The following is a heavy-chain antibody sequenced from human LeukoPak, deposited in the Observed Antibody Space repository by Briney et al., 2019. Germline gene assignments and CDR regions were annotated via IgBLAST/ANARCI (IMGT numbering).Heavy chain of an antibody. V-gene: IGHV3-23*01. CDR2: IWSSSGNT. CDR1: GFTFSSYA. J-gene: IGHJ4*02. CDR3: AKVHGTLTVESPFDY. D-gene: IGHD4-23*01. Sequence: GGSLRLSCAASGFTFSSYAVSWVRQAPGKGLEWVSAIWSSSGNTYYADSVTGRFTISRDNSKNTLYLQMHSLRADDTAVYYCAKVHGTLTVESPFDYWGQGTLVTVSS.